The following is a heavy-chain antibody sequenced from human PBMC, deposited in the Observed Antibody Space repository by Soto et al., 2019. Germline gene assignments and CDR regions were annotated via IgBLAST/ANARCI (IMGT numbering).Heavy chain of an antibody. CDR1: GDTFSSYA. CDR2: IIPIFGTA. CDR3: AREWELPPSRYYGMDV. J-gene: IGHJ6*02. Sequence: QVQLVQSGAEVKKPGSSVKVSCKASGDTFSSYAISWVRQAPGQGLEWMGGIIPIFGTANYAQKFQGRVTITADESTSTAYMELSSLRSEDTAVYYCAREWELPPSRYYGMDVWGQGTTVTVSS. D-gene: IGHD1-26*01. V-gene: IGHV1-69*01.